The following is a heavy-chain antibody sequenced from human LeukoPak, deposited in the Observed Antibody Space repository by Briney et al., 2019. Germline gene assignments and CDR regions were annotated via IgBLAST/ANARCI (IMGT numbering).Heavy chain of an antibody. CDR1: WFTFSGSA. CDR2: IRSKANSYAT. J-gene: IGHJ4*02. V-gene: IGHV3-73*01. Sequence: GGSLRLSFAASWFTFSGSAMHWVRQASGKGLEWVGRIRSKANSYATEYGASVKGRFTISSDDSKNTAYLQMNSLTTEDAALYYCTSGLGGGAPDYWGQGTLVTVSS. D-gene: IGHD3-16*01. CDR3: TSGLGGGAPDY.